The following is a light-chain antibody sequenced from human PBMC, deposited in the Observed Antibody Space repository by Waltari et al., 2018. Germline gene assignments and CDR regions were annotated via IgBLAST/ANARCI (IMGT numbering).Light chain of an antibody. CDR1: QSISAP. J-gene: IGKJ4*01. CDR3: QQYKSYST. Sequence: DIQMTQSPSTLSASVGDRVTITCRASQSISAPLAWYQLKAGEAPKLLIYDASSLESGVPPRFSGSGSGTEFTLTITSLQPEDFATYYCQQYKSYSTFGGGTK. CDR2: DAS. V-gene: IGKV1-5*01.